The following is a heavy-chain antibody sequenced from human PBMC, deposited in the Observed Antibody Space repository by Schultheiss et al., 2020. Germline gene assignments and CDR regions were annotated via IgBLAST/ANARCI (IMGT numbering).Heavy chain of an antibody. J-gene: IGHJ6*02. CDR2: IYYSGST. Sequence: SQTLSLTCTVSGGSISSYYWSWIRQPPGKGLEWIGYIYYSGSTNYNPSLKSRVTISVDTSKNQFSLKLSSVTAADTAVYYCARDGKYFYGMDVWGQGTTVTVAS. CDR1: GGSISSYY. CDR3: ARDGKYFYGMDV. V-gene: IGHV4-59*01.